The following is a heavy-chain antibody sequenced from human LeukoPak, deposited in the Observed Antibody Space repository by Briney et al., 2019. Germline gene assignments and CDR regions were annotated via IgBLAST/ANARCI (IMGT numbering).Heavy chain of an antibody. CDR3: ARLSGFGSYRSGWYFDL. J-gene: IGHJ2*01. D-gene: IGHD1-26*01. CDR2: INHSGST. V-gene: IGHV4-34*01. CDR1: GGSFSGYY. Sequence: SETLSLTCAVYGGSFSGYYWSWIRQPPGKGLEWIGEINHSGSTNYNPSLKSRVTISVDTSKNQFSLKLSSVTAADTAVYYCARLSGFGSYRSGWYFDLWGRGTLVTVSS.